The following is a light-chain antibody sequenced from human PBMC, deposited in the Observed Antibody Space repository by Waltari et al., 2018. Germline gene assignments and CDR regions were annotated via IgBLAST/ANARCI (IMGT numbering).Light chain of an antibody. CDR2: DVG. Sequence: QSALTQPASVSGSPGQSIRISCTGTSRDAGGYNFVSWYQRLPGKAPKLIIYDVGNRPSGVSNRFSGSKSGNTASLIISGLQADDEADYYCCSYTRSGSLVFGGGTKLTVL. V-gene: IGLV2-14*03. CDR3: CSYTRSGSLV. J-gene: IGLJ2*01. CDR1: SRDAGGYNF.